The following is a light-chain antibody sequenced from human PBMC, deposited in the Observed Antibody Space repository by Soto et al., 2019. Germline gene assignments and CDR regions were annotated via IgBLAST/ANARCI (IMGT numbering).Light chain of an antibody. J-gene: IGKJ4*01. V-gene: IGKV1-39*01. CDR2: AAS. CDR3: QQTCSTPLT. CDR1: QSISSY. Sequence: DIQMTQSPSSLSASVGDRVTITCRASQSISSYLNWYQQKPGKAPKPLIYAASSLRSGVPSRFSGSGSGTDFTLTISSLQPEDVATYYCQQTCSTPLTFGGGTKVEIK.